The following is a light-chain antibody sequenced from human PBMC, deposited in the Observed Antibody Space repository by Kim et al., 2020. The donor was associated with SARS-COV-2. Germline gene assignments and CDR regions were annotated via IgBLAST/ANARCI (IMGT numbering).Light chain of an antibody. CDR1: SSNIGSNY. CDR3: AAWDDSLSGVV. Sequence: GQKSTISCSGSSSNIGSNYVYWYQQLPGTAPNILIYKNDQRPSGVPDRFSGSKSGASASLAISGLRSEDEADYSCAAWDDSLSGVVFGRGTQLAVL. CDR2: KND. V-gene: IGLV1-47*01. J-gene: IGLJ2*01.